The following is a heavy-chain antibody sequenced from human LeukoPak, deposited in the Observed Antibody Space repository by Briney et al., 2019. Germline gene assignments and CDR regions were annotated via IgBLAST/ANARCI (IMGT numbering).Heavy chain of an antibody. CDR1: GFTFSSYD. V-gene: IGHV3-13*04. J-gene: IGHJ4*02. CDR3: ARDTVGWARDY. D-gene: IGHD6-19*01. CDR2: IGTVGDT. Sequence: GGSLRLSCVASGFTFSSYDMHWVRQATGKGLEWVSAIGTVGDTYYPGSVKGRFTISRENAKNSLYLQMNSLRAEDTAVYYCARDTVGWARDYWGQGTLVTVSS.